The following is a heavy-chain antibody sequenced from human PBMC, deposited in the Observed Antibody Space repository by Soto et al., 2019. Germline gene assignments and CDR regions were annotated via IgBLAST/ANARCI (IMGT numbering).Heavy chain of an antibody. J-gene: IGHJ5*01. CDR2: TYYRSRWQT. V-gene: IGHV6-1*01. D-gene: IGHD3-16*01. CDR3: ARLIGNSWLDS. CDR1: GDSVSSNDAT. Sequence: QVQLQQSGPGLVKPSQTLSLTCAISGDSVSSNDATWDWIRQSPSRGLEWLGRTYYRSRWQTDYEISVKSRLSINPDTSNNQVSLQLNSVTPDDTAVYYCARLIGNSWLDSWGQGTLVTVSS.